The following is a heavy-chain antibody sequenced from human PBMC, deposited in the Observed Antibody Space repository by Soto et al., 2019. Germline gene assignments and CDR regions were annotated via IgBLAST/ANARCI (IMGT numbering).Heavy chain of an antibody. CDR1: GLTFSSYG. CDR2: ISTDSSII. D-gene: IGHD2-15*01. V-gene: IGHV3-48*01. CDR3: ASHTHQKFCSGGSCYSPKVFDP. J-gene: IGHJ5*02. Sequence: GGSLRLSCAASGLTFSSYGMSWVRQAPGKGLEWISYISTDSSIIYYADSVKGRFTISRDNAKNSLFLQMNSLRAEDTAVYYCASHTHQKFCSGGSCYSPKVFDPWGQGTLVTVSS.